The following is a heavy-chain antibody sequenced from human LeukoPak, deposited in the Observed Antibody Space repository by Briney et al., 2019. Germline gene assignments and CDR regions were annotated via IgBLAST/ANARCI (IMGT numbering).Heavy chain of an antibody. CDR1: GGSISPYF. CDR3: AREDLKLPHNWFDP. CDR2: ITSAGDT. Sequence: SETLSLTCTVSGGSISPYFWSWIRQPAGKGLEWIGRITSAGDTVYNPSLRGRVTMSLDTSKNQFSLILDSVTASDTALYYCAREDLKLPHNWFDPWGQGTLVTVSS. V-gene: IGHV4-4*07. J-gene: IGHJ5*02.